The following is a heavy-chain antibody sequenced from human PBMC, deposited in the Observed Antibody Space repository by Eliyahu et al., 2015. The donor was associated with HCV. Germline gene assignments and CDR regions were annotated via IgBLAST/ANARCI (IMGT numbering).Heavy chain of an antibody. CDR2: IYSGGST. D-gene: IGHD3/OR15-3a*01. Sequence: EVQLVESGGGLVXPGGSLXLSCAASGFTXSSNYMSWVRQAPGKGLEWVSVIYSGGSTYYADSVKGRFTISRDNSKNTLYLQMNSLRAEDTAVYYCARGSGDWLLYQGLDYWGQGTLVTVSS. CDR3: ARGSGDWLLYQGLDY. V-gene: IGHV3-66*01. J-gene: IGHJ4*02. CDR1: GFTXSSNY.